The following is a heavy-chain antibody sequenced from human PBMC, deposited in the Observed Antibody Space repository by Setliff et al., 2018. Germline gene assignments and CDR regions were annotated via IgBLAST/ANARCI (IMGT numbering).Heavy chain of an antibody. Sequence: GGSLRLSCAASTFTFSKYAVTWVRQAPGKGLQWVSKTHTDGITIYSDSVRGRFTIFRDSAKNSLHLQMTSLSAEDTAVYYCARRLPYFGMDVWGQGTTVTVSS. CDR1: TFTFSKYA. V-gene: IGHV3-48*03. J-gene: IGHJ6*02. CDR3: ARRLPYFGMDV. D-gene: IGHD2-15*01. CDR2: THTDGITI.